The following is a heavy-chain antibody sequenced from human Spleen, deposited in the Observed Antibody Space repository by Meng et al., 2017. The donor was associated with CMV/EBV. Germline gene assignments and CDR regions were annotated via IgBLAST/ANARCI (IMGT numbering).Heavy chain of an antibody. CDR1: GLTFSNYG. Sequence: GESLKISCVASGLTFSNYGLHWVRQAPGKGLEWVTTIYFDGSEKYYADSVKGRFTVSRDNSKNTLYLQMDSLRAEDTAVYYCAKWIGDCTNNNNCNDYWGQGTLVTVSS. J-gene: IGHJ4*02. CDR3: AKWIGDCTNNNNCNDY. V-gene: IGHV3-33*03. CDR2: IYFDGSEK. D-gene: IGHD2-8*01.